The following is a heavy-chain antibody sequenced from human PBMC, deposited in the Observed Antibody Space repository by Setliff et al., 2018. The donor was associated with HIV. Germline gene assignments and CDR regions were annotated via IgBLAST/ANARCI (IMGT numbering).Heavy chain of an antibody. V-gene: IGHV3-48*03. CDR2: ISDTGNTI. CDR3: ARGGGYDYGRYYFYGMDV. Sequence: GGSLRLSCTASGFSFSSYEMNWVRQAPGGGLEWISYISDTGNTIYYADSVKGRFAISRDNAKDSVYLQMSRLRAEDTSVYYCARGGGYDYGRYYFYGMDVWGRGTTVTAS. D-gene: IGHD5-12*01. CDR1: GFSFSSYE. J-gene: IGHJ6*02.